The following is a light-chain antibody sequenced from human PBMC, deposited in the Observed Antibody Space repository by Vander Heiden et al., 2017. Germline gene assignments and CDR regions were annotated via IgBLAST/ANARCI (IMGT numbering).Light chain of an antibody. Sequence: EIVLTQSPATLSLSPGERATLSCRASQSVSRDLGWYQQKPGQAPRLLIYDAYNRATGIPARFSGSGSGTDFTLTISSLEPEDFAVYYCQHRKNWPLAFGGGTKVESK. CDR2: DAY. J-gene: IGKJ4*01. CDR3: QHRKNWPLA. CDR1: QSVSRD. V-gene: IGKV3-11*01.